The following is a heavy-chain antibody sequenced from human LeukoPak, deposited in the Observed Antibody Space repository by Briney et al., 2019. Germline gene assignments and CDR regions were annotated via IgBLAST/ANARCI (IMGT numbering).Heavy chain of an antibody. D-gene: IGHD3-10*01. CDR2: INHSGST. CDR3: ARGLRLSFGGLDAFDI. J-gene: IGHJ3*02. Sequence: SETLSLTCAVYGGSFSGYYWSWIRQPPGKGLEWIGEINHSGSTNYNPSLKSRVTISVDTSKNQFSLKLSSVTAADTAVYYCARGLRLSFGGLDAFDIWGQGTMVTVSS. CDR1: GGSFSGYY. V-gene: IGHV4-34*01.